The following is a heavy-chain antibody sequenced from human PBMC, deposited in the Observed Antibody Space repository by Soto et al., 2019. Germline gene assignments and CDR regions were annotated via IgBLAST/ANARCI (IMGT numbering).Heavy chain of an antibody. V-gene: IGHV3-23*01. D-gene: IGHD5-12*01. CDR3: AKAYGGYEDY. CDR2: ISGNGGNT. Sequence: GGSLRLSCAASGFTFSTYAMTWVRQAPGKGLEWVSTISGNGGNTFYEDSVKGRFTISRDNSKNTLYLQMNSLRVEDTAVYYCAKAYGGYEDYWGQGTLVTVSS. CDR1: GFTFSTYA. J-gene: IGHJ4*02.